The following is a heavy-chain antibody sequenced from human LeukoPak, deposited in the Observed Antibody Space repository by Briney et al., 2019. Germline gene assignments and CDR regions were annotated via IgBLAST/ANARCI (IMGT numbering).Heavy chain of an antibody. CDR2: INPSGGST. Sequence: ASVKVSCKASGYTFTSYYMHWVRQAPGQGLEWMGIINPSGGSTSYAQRFQGRVTMTRDTSTSTVYMELSSLRSEDTAVYYCARVMIPGATRLLFDYWGQGTLVTVSS. J-gene: IGHJ4*02. CDR3: ARVMIPGATRLLFDY. CDR1: GYTFTSYY. V-gene: IGHV1-46*01. D-gene: IGHD1-26*01.